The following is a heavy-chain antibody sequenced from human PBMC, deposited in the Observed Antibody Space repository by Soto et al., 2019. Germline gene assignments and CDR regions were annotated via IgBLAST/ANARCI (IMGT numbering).Heavy chain of an antibody. V-gene: IGHV1-3*01. CDR3: AKLFWSGYSSYYYGMDV. CDR2: INAGNGNT. J-gene: IGHJ6*02. CDR1: GYTFTGYY. Sequence: ASVKVSCKASGYTFTGYYMHWVRQAPGQGLEWMGWINAGNGNTKYSQKFQGRVTITRDTSASTAYMELSSLRSEDTAVYYCAKLFWSGYSSYYYGMDVWGQGTTVTVSS. D-gene: IGHD3-3*01.